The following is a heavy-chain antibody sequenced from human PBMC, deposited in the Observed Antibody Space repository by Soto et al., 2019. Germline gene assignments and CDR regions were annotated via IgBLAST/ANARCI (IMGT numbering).Heavy chain of an antibody. V-gene: IGHV3-30-3*01. CDR3: ARGTVTPDY. CDR1: GFTFSSYA. D-gene: IGHD4-17*01. J-gene: IGHJ4*02. Sequence: QVQLVESGGGVVQPGRSLRLSCAASGFTFSSYAMHWVRQAPGKGLEWVAVISYDGSNKYYADSVKGRITISRDNSKNTLYLQMNSLRAEDTAVYYCARGTVTPDYWGQGTLVTVSS. CDR2: ISYDGSNK.